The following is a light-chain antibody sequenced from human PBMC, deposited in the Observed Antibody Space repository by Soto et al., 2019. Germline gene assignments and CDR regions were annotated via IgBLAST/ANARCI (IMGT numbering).Light chain of an antibody. V-gene: IGKV3-15*01. Sequence: EVVMTQSPATLSMSPGERATLSCRASQSVSSSLAWYQQKPGQAPRLPIYGASTRATGIPDRFSGSGSETEFTLTISSLQAEDFAISYCQQYNNWWTFGQGAKVEIK. CDR2: GAS. J-gene: IGKJ1*01. CDR1: QSVSSS. CDR3: QQYNNWWT.